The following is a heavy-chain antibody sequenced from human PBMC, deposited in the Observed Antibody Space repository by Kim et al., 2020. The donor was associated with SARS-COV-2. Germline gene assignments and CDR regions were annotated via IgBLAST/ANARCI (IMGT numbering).Heavy chain of an antibody. CDR3: ARGVTMVRGVITYGMDV. CDR1: GYSFTSYW. D-gene: IGHD3-10*01. V-gene: IGHV5-10-1*01. J-gene: IGHJ6*02. Sequence: GESLKISCKGSGYSFTSYWISWVRQMPGKGLEWMGRIDPSDSYTNYSPSFQGHVTISADKSISTAYLQWSSLKASDTAMYYCARGVTMVRGVITYGMDVWGQGTMVTVSS. CDR2: IDPSDSYT.